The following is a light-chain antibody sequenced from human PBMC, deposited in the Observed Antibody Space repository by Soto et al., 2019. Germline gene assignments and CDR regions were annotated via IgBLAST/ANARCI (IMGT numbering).Light chain of an antibody. Sequence: DIQMTQSPSTLSASVGDRVSISCRASQSISDWLAWYQQKPGKAPNLLIYRASKLDSGVPSRFSGSGSETEFTLTLSSLQPADFATYYCQHYKSYPFTLGGGTKV. CDR3: QHYKSYPFT. CDR2: RAS. V-gene: IGKV1-5*03. J-gene: IGKJ4*01. CDR1: QSISDW.